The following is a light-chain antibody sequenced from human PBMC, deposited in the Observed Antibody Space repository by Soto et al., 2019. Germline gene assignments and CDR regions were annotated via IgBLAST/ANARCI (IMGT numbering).Light chain of an antibody. J-gene: IGKJ2*01. V-gene: IGKV3-20*01. CDR3: HQYGSSSYT. CDR2: GAS. CDR1: QSVSSSY. Sequence: EIVLTQSRGTLSLSPGERATLSCRASQSVSSSYLAWYQQKPGQAPRLLIYGASSRATGIPDRFSGSGSGTDFTLTISRLEPEDFAVYYCHQYGSSSYTFGQGTKLEIK.